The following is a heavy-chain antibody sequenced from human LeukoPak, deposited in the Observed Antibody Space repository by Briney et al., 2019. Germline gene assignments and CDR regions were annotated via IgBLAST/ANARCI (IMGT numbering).Heavy chain of an antibody. CDR1: GFTFSSYA. V-gene: IGHV3-30*01. D-gene: IGHD3-9*01. CDR2: ISYDGSNK. CDR3: ARVPERDILTGGSYYFDY. J-gene: IGHJ4*02. Sequence: GGSLRLSCAASGFTFSSYAMHWVRQAPGKGLEWVAVISYDGSNKYYADSVKGRFTISRDNSKNTLYLQMNSLRAVDTAVYYCARVPERDILTGGSYYFDYWGQGTLVTVSS.